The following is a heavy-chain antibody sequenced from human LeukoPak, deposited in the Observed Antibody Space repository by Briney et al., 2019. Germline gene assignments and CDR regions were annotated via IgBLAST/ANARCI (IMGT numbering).Heavy chain of an antibody. V-gene: IGHV1-2*02. CDR2: INANSGDT. CDR3: ARDVDY. Sequence: ASVKVSCKASGYTFSGHYMHWVRQAPGQGLEWMGWINANSGDTRSVQKFQGRVTMTRDTSISTVYMEVSSLRSDDTAVYYCARDVDYWGQGTLVTVSS. CDR1: GYTFSGHY. J-gene: IGHJ4*02.